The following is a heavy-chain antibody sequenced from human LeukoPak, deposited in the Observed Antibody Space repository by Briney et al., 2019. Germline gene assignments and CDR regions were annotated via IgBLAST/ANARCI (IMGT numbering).Heavy chain of an antibody. CDR3: ARVGSDYNNYYIY. CDR2: IIPIFGTE. Sequence: ASVKVSCKASGGTFSSYAISWVRQAPGQGLEWMGGIIPIFGTENYAQKFQGRVTITADKSTSTTYMELSSLRSEDTALYYCARVGSDYNNYYIYWGQGTLVTVFS. V-gene: IGHV1-69*06. CDR1: GGTFSSYA. D-gene: IGHD4-11*01. J-gene: IGHJ4*02.